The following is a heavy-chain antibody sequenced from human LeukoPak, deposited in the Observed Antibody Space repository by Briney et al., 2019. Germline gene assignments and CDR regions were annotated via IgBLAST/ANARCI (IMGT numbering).Heavy chain of an antibody. CDR1: GGSISSSSYY. D-gene: IGHD3-10*01. CDR2: IDYSGST. V-gene: IGHV4-39*07. J-gene: IGHJ4*02. Sequence: KASETLSLTCTVSGGSISSSSYYWGWIRQPPGKGLEWIGSIDYSGSTYYNPSLKSRVTISVDTSKNQFSLKLSSVTAADTAVYYCARPYGSGSYFDYWGQGTLVTVSS. CDR3: ARPYGSGSYFDY.